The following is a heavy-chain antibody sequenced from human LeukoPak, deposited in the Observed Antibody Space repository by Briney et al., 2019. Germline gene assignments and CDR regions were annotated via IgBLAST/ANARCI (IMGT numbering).Heavy chain of an antibody. CDR1: GFTFSSYA. V-gene: IGHV3-23*01. CDR2: ISGSGGST. CDR3: AREGYCSSTSCYREFDY. D-gene: IGHD2-2*01. J-gene: IGHJ4*02. Sequence: GGSLRLSCAASGFTFSSYAMSWVRQAPGKGLEWVSAISGSGGSTYYADSVEGRFTISRDNSKNTLYLQMNSLRAEDTAVYYCAREGYCSSTSCYREFDYWGQGTLVTVSS.